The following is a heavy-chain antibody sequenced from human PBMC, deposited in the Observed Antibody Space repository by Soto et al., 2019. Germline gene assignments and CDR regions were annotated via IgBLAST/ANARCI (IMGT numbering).Heavy chain of an antibody. CDR2: IYDSGST. CDR1: GGSISSGGYS. Sequence: SETLSLTCAVSGGSISSGGYSWSWIRQPPGKGLEWIGYIYDSGSTYYNSSLKSRVTMSVDTSKNQFSLKLSSVTAADTAVYYCSRGRRTAVTIDYWGQGTLVTVSS. CDR3: SRGRRTAVTIDY. D-gene: IGHD4-17*01. V-gene: IGHV4-61*08. J-gene: IGHJ4*02.